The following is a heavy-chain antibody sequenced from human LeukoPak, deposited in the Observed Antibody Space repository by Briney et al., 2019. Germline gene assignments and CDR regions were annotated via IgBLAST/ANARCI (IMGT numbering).Heavy chain of an antibody. V-gene: IGHV3-64D*06. D-gene: IGHD2-21*01. CDR3: VKELWGANYYFDY. CDR1: GFTFSSYA. CDR2: ISAIGDST. J-gene: IGHJ4*02. Sequence: SGGSLRLSCSASGFTFSSYAMHWVRQAPGKGLKYVSAISAIGDSTYYADSVKGRFTISRDNSKNTLYLQMRSLRPEDTAVYYCVKELWGANYYFDYWGQGTLVTVSS.